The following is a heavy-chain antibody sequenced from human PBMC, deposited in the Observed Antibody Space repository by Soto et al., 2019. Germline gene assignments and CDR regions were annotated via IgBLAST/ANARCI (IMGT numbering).Heavy chain of an antibody. CDR1: GFTFGDYA. J-gene: IGHJ6*02. CDR2: IRSKAYGGTT. D-gene: IGHD6-19*01. Sequence: GGSLRLSCTASGFTFGDYAMSWVRQAPGKGLEWVGFIRSKAYGGTTEYAASVKGRFTISRDDSKSIAYLQMNSLKTEETAVYYCSRAPGVAVAGRVYYYYGMDVLGQGTTVTVSS. V-gene: IGHV3-49*04. CDR3: SRAPGVAVAGRVYYYYGMDV.